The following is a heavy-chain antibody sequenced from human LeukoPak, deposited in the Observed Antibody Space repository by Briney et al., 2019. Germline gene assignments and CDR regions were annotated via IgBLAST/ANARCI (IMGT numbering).Heavy chain of an antibody. CDR1: GYTFTGYY. D-gene: IGHD3-10*01. Sequence: ASVKVSCKASGYTFTGYYMHWVRQAPGQGLEWMGWINPNSGGTNYAQKFQGRVTMTRDTSISTAYMELSRLRSDDTAVYYCARANKPYYYGSGLYGMDVWGQGTTVTVSS. CDR2: INPNSGGT. CDR3: ARANKPYYYGSGLYGMDV. J-gene: IGHJ6*02. V-gene: IGHV1-2*02.